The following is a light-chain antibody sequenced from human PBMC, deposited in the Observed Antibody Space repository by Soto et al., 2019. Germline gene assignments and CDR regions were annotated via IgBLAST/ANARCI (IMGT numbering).Light chain of an antibody. CDR1: SSDVGGYNY. J-gene: IGLJ1*01. V-gene: IGLV2-14*01. Sequence: LAQPASVSGSPGQSITISCTGTSSDVGGYNYVSWYQQHPGKAPKLMIYAVTDRPSGVSSRFSGSKSGNTASLTISGLQAEDEADYYCSSYTSSSTLFGTGTKGTVL. CDR2: AVT. CDR3: SSYTSSSTL.